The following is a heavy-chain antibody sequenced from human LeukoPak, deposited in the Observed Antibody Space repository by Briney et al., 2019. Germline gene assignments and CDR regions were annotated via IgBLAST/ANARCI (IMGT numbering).Heavy chain of an antibody. Sequence: ASVKVSCKASGYTFTGYYLLWVRQAPGQRLEWMGWINPNSGGTNYAQKFQGRVTMTRDTSISTAYMELSRLRSDDTAVYYCARGNFPYSSGWYYYYMDVWGKGTTVTISS. D-gene: IGHD6-19*01. V-gene: IGHV1-2*02. J-gene: IGHJ6*03. CDR1: GYTFTGYY. CDR3: ARGNFPYSSGWYYYYMDV. CDR2: INPNSGGT.